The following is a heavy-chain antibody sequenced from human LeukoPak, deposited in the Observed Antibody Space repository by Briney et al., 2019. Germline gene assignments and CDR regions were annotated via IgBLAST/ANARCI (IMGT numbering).Heavy chain of an antibody. J-gene: IGHJ4*02. V-gene: IGHV1-69*04. CDR2: IIPILGIA. CDR3: AREVPNGYGGNSAWDY. D-gene: IGHD4-17*01. CDR1: GGTFSSYV. Sequence: SVKVSCKASGGTFSSYVISWVRQAPGQGLEWMGRIIPILGIANYAQKFQGRVTITADKSTSTAYMELSSLRSEDTAVYYCAREVPNGYGGNSAWDYWGQGTLVTVSS.